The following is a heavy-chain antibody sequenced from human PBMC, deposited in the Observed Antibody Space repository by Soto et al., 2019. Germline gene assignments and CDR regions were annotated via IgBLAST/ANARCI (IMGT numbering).Heavy chain of an antibody. Sequence: TLSLTCTVSGAPISSGDYYWSWIRQSPGEGLEWIGHIYSSGTAYYNPSLMSRVSMSIDTSKNQFSLNLNSVTVADTAVYFCARELRGYSYGPGEVYWGRGTLVTVSS. CDR2: IYSSGTA. CDR3: ARELRGYSYGPGEVY. CDR1: GAPISSGDYY. D-gene: IGHD5-18*01. J-gene: IGHJ4*02. V-gene: IGHV4-30-4*01.